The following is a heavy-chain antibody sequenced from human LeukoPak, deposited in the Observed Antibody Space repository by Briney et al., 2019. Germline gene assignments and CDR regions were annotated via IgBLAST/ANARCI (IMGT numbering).Heavy chain of an antibody. J-gene: IGHJ4*02. CDR3: AKKSTTVITYYFDY. CDR2: ISGSGGST. Sequence: GGSLRLSCAASGFTFSSYGMSWVRQAPGKGLEWVSGISGSGGSTYYADSVKGRFTISRDNSKNTLYLQMNSLRAEDTAVYYCAKKSTTVITYYFDYWGQGTLVTVSS. CDR1: GFTFSSYG. D-gene: IGHD4-11*01. V-gene: IGHV3-23*01.